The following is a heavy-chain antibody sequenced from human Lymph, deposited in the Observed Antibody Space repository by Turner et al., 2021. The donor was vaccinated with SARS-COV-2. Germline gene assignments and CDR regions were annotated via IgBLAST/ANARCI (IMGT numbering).Heavy chain of an antibody. CDR3: ARDVTGPLGY. J-gene: IGHJ4*02. Sequence: QVQLVQSGAEVKKPGSSVKVSCKASGGTFSSYAISWVRQAPGQGLEWMGGISPMLDIANYAQKCQGRVTMTADKSTSTAYMERSSLRSEDTAVYYCARDVTGPLGYWGQGTLVTVSS. V-gene: IGHV1-69*10. D-gene: IGHD1-20*01. CDR1: GGTFSSYA. CDR2: ISPMLDIA.